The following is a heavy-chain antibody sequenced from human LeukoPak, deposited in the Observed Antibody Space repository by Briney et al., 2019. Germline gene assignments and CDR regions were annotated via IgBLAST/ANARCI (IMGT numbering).Heavy chain of an antibody. CDR2: ISSSSSYI. D-gene: IGHD2-2*01. J-gene: IGHJ4*02. V-gene: IGHV3-21*03. Sequence: PGGSLRLSCAASGFTFSSYSMNWVRQAPGKGLEWVSSISSSSSYIYYADSVKGRFTISRDNAKNSLYLQMNSLRAEDTAMYYCTTELYCSSTTCPLTFDTWGQGTLVTVSS. CDR1: GFTFSSYS. CDR3: TTELYCSSTTCPLTFDT.